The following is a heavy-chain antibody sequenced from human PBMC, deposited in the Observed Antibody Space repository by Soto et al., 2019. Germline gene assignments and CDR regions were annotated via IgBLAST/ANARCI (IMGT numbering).Heavy chain of an antibody. J-gene: IGHJ6*02. CDR2: IWYDGSNK. D-gene: IGHD2-2*01. CDR3: ARVYGVPAAMLYKTYYYYGMDV. V-gene: IGHV3-33*01. CDR1: GFTFSSYG. Sequence: GGSLRLSCAASGFTFSSYGMHWVRQAPGKGLEWVAVIWYDGSNKYYADSVKGRFTISRDNSKNTLYLQMNSLRAEDTAVYYCARVYGVPAAMLYKTYYYYGMDVWGQGTTVTVSS.